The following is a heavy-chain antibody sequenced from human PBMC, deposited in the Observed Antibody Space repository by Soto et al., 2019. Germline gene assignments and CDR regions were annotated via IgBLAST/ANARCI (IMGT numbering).Heavy chain of an antibody. CDR3: ATGGLFSS. J-gene: IGHJ5*02. Sequence: QVQLQQWGAGLLKPSETLSLTCDISGEYFSANYWSWIRPTPGKGLEWLGEINHAGTTDYNPSVEDRIIISADASKNQFSLKLTSVTAMDTAVYYCATGGLFSSWGQGTLVTVSS. CDR2: INHAGTT. V-gene: IGHV4-34*01. CDR1: GEYFSANY. D-gene: IGHD3-3*01.